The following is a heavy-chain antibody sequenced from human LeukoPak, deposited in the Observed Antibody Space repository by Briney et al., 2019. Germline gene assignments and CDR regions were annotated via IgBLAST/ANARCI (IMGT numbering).Heavy chain of an antibody. CDR1: GFTFTNAW. Sequence: GGSLRLSCAASGFTFTNAWMSWVRQAPGKGLEWVGRVKSKTDGGTTDYAAPVEGRFTISRDDSKNTLYLQMNSLKTEDRAVYYCAARYNWNDLAYWGQGTLVTVSS. D-gene: IGHD1-1*01. CDR3: AARYNWNDLAY. V-gene: IGHV3-15*01. J-gene: IGHJ4*02. CDR2: VKSKTDGGTT.